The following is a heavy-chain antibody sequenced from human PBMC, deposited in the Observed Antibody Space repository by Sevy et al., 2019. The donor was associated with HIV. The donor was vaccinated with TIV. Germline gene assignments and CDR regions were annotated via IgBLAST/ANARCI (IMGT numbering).Heavy chain of an antibody. CDR2: ISSSSSYI. D-gene: IGHD2-2*02. CDR3: ARAAYYCSTTSCYIDY. J-gene: IGHJ4*02. Sequence: GGSLRLSCAASGFTFSTYTMNWVRQAPGKGLEWVSSISSSSSYIYYADSVKGRFTISRDNAKNSLYLQMNCLRVEDTAVYYCARAAYYCSTTSCYIDYWGQGTLVTVSS. CDR1: GFTFSTYT. V-gene: IGHV3-21*01.